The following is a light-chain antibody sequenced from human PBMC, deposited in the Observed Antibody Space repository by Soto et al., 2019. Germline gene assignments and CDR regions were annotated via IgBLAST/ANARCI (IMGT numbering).Light chain of an antibody. CDR1: QSVSSN. CDR3: QQYNNWAPKT. Sequence: EIVMTQSPATLSVSPGERATLSCRASQSVSSNLAWYQQKPGQAPRLLIYGASTRATGIPARFSGSGSGTEFTLTISSLQSEDCAVYYCQQYNNWAPKTFGQGTKVELK. J-gene: IGKJ1*01. V-gene: IGKV3-15*01. CDR2: GAS.